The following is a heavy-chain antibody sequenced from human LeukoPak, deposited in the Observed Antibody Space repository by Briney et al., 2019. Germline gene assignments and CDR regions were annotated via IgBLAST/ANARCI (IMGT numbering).Heavy chain of an antibody. CDR2: IHGDGTR. CDR1: GFTFSSYG. CDR3: ATRIAATGRYYSDF. D-gene: IGHD6-13*01. Sequence: GGSLRLSCAASGFTFSSYGMHWVRQAPGKGLECVSSIHGDGTRYYADSVKGRFSITRDNSKNTLYLHMNSLRAEDTAVYHCATRIAATGRYYSDFWGQGTLVTVSS. J-gene: IGHJ4*02. V-gene: IGHV3-NL1*01.